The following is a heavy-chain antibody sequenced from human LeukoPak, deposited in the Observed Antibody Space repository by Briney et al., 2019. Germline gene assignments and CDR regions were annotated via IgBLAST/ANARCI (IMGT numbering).Heavy chain of an antibody. CDR2: IRYDGSNK. CDR1: GFTFSNYG. V-gene: IGHV3-30*02. CDR3: AKASSGYSSGWHYFDY. Sequence: GGSLRLSCAASGFTFSNYGMHWVRQAPGKGLEWVAFIRYDGSNKYYADSVKGRFTISRDNSKNTLYLQMNSLRPEDTAVYYCAKASSGYSSGWHYFDYWGQGTLVTVSS. D-gene: IGHD6-19*01. J-gene: IGHJ4*02.